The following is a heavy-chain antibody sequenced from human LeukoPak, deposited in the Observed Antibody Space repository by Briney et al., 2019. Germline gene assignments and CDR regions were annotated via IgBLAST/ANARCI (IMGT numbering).Heavy chain of an antibody. Sequence: GGSLRLSCAASGFTFSSYSMNWVRQAPGKGLEWVSSISGSSSYIYYADSVKGRFTISRHNAKNSLYLQMNSLRAEDTAVYYCAKGGSGWYGGYIDYWGQGTLVTASS. V-gene: IGHV3-21*01. D-gene: IGHD6-19*01. CDR1: GFTFSSYS. CDR2: ISGSSSYI. J-gene: IGHJ4*02. CDR3: AKGGSGWYGGYIDY.